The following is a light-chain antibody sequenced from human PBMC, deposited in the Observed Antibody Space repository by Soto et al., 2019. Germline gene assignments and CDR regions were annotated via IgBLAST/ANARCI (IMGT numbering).Light chain of an antibody. Sequence: VLTQSPATLSLSPGERASLSCRATQSISNGLLAWYQQKPGQAPRLLIYNTASRATGIPDRFSGSGSGTDFTLTINKLEPADSAVYFCHHYGGSPQTFSQGTKLEIK. CDR3: HHYGGSPQT. CDR2: NTA. J-gene: IGKJ2*01. CDR1: QSISNGL. V-gene: IGKV3-20*01.